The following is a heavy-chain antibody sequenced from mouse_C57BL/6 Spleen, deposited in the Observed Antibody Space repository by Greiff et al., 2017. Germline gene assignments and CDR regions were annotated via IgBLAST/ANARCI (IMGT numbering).Heavy chain of an antibody. CDR2: IYPGGGYT. D-gene: IGHD1-1*01. J-gene: IGHJ4*01. CDR3: ARAGGSSYDYAMDD. CDR1: GYTFTNYW. V-gene: IGHV1-63*01. Sequence: VQLQQSGAELVRPGTSVKMSCKASGYTFTNYWIGWAKQRPGHGLEWIGDIYPGGGYTNYNEKFKGKATLTADKSSSTAYMQFSSLTSEDSAIYYCARAGGSSYDYAMDDWGQGTSVTDS.